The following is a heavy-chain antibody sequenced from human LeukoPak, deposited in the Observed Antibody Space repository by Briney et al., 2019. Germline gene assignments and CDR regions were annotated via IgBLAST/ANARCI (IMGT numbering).Heavy chain of an antibody. J-gene: IGHJ2*01. CDR3: TRARFAYCASTSCYAHWYFDL. CDR2: IYYSGST. V-gene: IGHV4-59*01. Sequence: SETLSLTCTVSGGSISSYYWSWIRQPPGKGLEWIGYIYYSGSTSYNPSLKSRVTISEDTSKNQFSLKLSSVTAADTAVYYCTRARFAYCASTSCYAHWYFDLWGRGTLVTVSS. D-gene: IGHD2-2*01. CDR1: GGSISSYY.